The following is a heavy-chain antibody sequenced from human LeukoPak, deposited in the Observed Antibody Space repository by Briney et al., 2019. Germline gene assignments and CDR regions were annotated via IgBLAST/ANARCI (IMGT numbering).Heavy chain of an antibody. CDR2: INPNSGGT. D-gene: IGHD3-22*01. CDR1: AYTFTRYF. V-gene: IGHV1-2*02. J-gene: IGHJ3*02. CDR3: ARFARDYYDSSGYTPFDAFDI. Sequence: ASVKVSCKASAYTFTRYFIHWVRQAPGQGLEWMGIINPNSGGTNYAQKFQGRVTMTRDTSISTAYMELSRLRSDDTAVYYCARFARDYYDSSGYTPFDAFDIWGQGTMVTVSS.